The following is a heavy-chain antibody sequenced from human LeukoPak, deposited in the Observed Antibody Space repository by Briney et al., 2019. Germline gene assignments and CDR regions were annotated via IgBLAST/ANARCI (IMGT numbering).Heavy chain of an antibody. CDR1: GFTFSSYS. Sequence: PGGSLRLFCEASGFTFSSYSMNWVRQAPGKGLEWVSVIYSGGYTYYADSVKGRFTISRDSSKNTLYLQMNSLRAEDTAVYYCAKTGNPATGDYWGQGTLVTVSS. J-gene: IGHJ4*02. V-gene: IGHV3-53*01. CDR2: IYSGGYT. D-gene: IGHD1-1*01. CDR3: AKTGNPATGDY.